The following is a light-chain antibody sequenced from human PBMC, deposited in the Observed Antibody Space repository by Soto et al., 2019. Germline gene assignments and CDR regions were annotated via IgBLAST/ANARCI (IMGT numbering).Light chain of an antibody. CDR1: QSLLHSNGYTY. J-gene: IGKJ2*01. Sequence: DIVMTQSPLSLPVTPGEPASISCRSSQSLLHSNGYTYLDWYLQKAGQSPQLLIYFGSNRASRVPDRFSGSGSGTDFTLKISRVEAEDVGVYYCMQSLQSVYTFGQGTKLEIK. CDR2: FGS. CDR3: MQSLQSVYT. V-gene: IGKV2-28*01.